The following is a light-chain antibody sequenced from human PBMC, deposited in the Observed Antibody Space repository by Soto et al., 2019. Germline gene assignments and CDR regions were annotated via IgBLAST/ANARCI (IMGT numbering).Light chain of an antibody. CDR1: QSVGSS. V-gene: IGKV3-20*01. Sequence: EIVLTQSPGTLSLSPGERATLSCRASQSVGSSLAWYQQKPGQAPRLLIDSASNRATGIPDRFIGSGSGTDFTLTISRLEPEDFAVYYCQQFGSSLPFGGGTKVEIK. CDR3: QQFGSSLP. J-gene: IGKJ4*01. CDR2: SAS.